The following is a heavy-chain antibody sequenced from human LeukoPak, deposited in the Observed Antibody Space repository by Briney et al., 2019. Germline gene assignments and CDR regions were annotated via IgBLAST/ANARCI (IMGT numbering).Heavy chain of an antibody. CDR1: GLTFSRYA. D-gene: IGHD5-18*01. CDR3: AKDSWLIQLWLEY. Sequence: PRGALRLSCAASGLTFSRYAMSWVRQAPGKGLEWVSAISGSGGSTYYADSVKGRFTISRDNSKNTLYLQMNSLRAEDTAVYYCAKDSWLIQLWLEYWGQGTLVTVSS. J-gene: IGHJ4*02. CDR2: ISGSGGST. V-gene: IGHV3-23*01.